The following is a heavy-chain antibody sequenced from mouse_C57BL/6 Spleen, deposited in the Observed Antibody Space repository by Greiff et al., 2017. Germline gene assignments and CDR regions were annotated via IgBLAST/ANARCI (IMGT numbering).Heavy chain of an antibody. Sequence: VQLKESGPELVKPGASVKISCKASGYAFSSSWMNWVKQRPGKGLEWIGRIYPGDGDTNYNGKFKGKATLTADKSSSTAYMQLSSLTSEDSAVYFCARDLHYGSSYGYFDVWGTGTTVTVSS. CDR2: IYPGDGDT. CDR1: GYAFSSSW. V-gene: IGHV1-82*01. CDR3: ARDLHYGSSYGYFDV. J-gene: IGHJ1*03. D-gene: IGHD1-1*01.